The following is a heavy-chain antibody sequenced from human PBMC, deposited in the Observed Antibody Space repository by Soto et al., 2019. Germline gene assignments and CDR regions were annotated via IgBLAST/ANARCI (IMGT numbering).Heavy chain of an antibody. CDR2: INSDGSST. J-gene: IGHJ6*02. Sequence: GGSLRLSCAASGFTFSRNWMHWVRQAPGKGLVWVSRINSDGSSTSYADSVKGRFTISRDNAKNTLYLQMNSLRVEDTAVYYCARGGYSSGWYYYYGMDVWGQGTTVTV. CDR1: GFTFSRNW. CDR3: ARGGYSSGWYYYYGMDV. V-gene: IGHV3-74*01. D-gene: IGHD6-19*01.